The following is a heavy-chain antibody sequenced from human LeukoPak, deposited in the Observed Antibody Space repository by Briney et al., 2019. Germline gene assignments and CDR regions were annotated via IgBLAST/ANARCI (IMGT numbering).Heavy chain of an antibody. V-gene: IGHV4-61*01. CDR3: ARVLKVGPRLRFDY. Sequence: SETLSLTCTVSGGSVSSGSYYWSWIRQPPGKGLEWIGYIYYSGSTNYNPSLKSRVTISVDTSKNQFSLKLSSVTAADTAVYYCARVLKVGPRLRFDYWGQGTLVTVSS. CDR2: IYYSGST. D-gene: IGHD3-16*01. J-gene: IGHJ4*02. CDR1: GGSVSSGSYY.